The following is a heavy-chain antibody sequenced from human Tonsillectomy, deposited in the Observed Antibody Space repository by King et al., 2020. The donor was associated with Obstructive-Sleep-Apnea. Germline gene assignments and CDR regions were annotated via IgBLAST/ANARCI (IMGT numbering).Heavy chain of an antibody. CDR1: GFTFSSYG. J-gene: IGHJ6*02. CDR2: IWYDGSNK. Sequence: VQLVESGGGVVQPGRSLRLSCAASGFTFSSYGMHWVRQAPGKGLEWVAVIWYDGSNKYYADSVKGRFTISRDNSKNTLYLQMNSLRAEDTAVYYCAYPRTDCSSTSCYYYGMDGWGQGTTVTVSS. V-gene: IGHV3-33*01. CDR3: AYPRTDCSSTSCYYYGMDG. D-gene: IGHD2-2*01.